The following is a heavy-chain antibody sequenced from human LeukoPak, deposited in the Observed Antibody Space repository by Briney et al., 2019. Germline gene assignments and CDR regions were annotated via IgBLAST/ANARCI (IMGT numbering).Heavy chain of an antibody. CDR1: GGTFSSYA. V-gene: IGHV1-69*04. Sequence: ASVKVSCKASGGTFSSYAISWVRQAPGQGLEWMGRIIPILGIANYAQKFQGRVTITADKSTSTAYMELSSLRSEDTAVYYCAREGREMAQHVFDIGGQGTMVTVFS. CDR3: AREGREMAQHVFDI. J-gene: IGHJ3*02. CDR2: IIPILGIA. D-gene: IGHD5-24*01.